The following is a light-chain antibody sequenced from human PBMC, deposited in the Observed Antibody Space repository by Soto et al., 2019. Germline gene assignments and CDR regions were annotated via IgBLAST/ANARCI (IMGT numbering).Light chain of an antibody. CDR3: QQYNNLNP. CDR1: QSVSSN. J-gene: IGKJ3*01. V-gene: IGKV3-15*01. CDR2: GAS. Sequence: EIVMTQSPATLSVSPGERATLSCRASQSVSSNLAWYQQKPGQAPRLLIYGASTRATGIPARFSGSGSGTEFTLTISSLQSEDFAVYYCQQYNNLNPFGPRTKVDIK.